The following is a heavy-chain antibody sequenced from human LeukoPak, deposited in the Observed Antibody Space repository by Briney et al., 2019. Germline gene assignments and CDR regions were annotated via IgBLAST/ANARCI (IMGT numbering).Heavy chain of an antibody. Sequence: SETLSLTCTVSGGSISGSSYYWGWIRQPPGKGLEWIGSIYYSGSTYYNPSLKSRVTISVDTSKNQFSLKLSSVTAADTAVYHCARHGARDWGQGTLVTVSS. CDR2: IYYSGST. J-gene: IGHJ4*02. D-gene: IGHD1-26*01. CDR1: GGSISGSSYY. V-gene: IGHV4-39*01. CDR3: ARHGARD.